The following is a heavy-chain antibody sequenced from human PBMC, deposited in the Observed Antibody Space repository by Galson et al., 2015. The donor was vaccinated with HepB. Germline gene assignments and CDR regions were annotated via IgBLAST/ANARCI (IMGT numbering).Heavy chain of an antibody. J-gene: IGHJ4*02. CDR2: VYYTGST. CDR3: ARVVGQWLIHDAFDL. CDR1: GGSMNDYY. V-gene: IGHV4-59*01. D-gene: IGHD6-19*01. Sequence: ETLSLTCTVSGGSMNDYYWTWIRQPPGKGLEWIGHVYYTGSTQYNPSLKSRVTISVDTSKNQFSLKLTSLTVADTAVYFCARVVGQWLIHDAFDLWGQGTLITVSS.